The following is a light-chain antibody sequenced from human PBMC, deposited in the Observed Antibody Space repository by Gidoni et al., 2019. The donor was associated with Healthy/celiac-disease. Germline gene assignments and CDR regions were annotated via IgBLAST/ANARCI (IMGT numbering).Light chain of an antibody. CDR1: QSVLYSSNNKNY. CDR2: WAS. CDR3: QKDYSTPLT. Sequence: DIVMTQSPDSLAVSLGERATINCKSSQSVLYSSNNKNYLAWYQQKPGQPPKLLIYWASTRESGVPDRFSGSGSGTDFTLTISSRQAEDVAVYYCQKDYSTPLTFGGGTKVEIK. J-gene: IGKJ4*01. V-gene: IGKV4-1*01.